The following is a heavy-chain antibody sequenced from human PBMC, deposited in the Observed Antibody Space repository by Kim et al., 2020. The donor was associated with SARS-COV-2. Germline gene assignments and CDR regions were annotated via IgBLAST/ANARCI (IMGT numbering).Heavy chain of an antibody. CDR3: ARHTPDIAVASPIDY. CDR2: ISPIIGKA. V-gene: IGHV1-69*13. CDR1: GFTFSSYA. J-gene: IGHJ4*02. D-gene: IGHD6-19*01. Sequence: SVKVSCKASGFTFSSYAISWVRQAPGQGLEWMGGISPIIGKANYAQKFQGRVTITADESTSTAYMELSSLRSDDTAVYYCARHTPDIAVASPIDYWGQG.